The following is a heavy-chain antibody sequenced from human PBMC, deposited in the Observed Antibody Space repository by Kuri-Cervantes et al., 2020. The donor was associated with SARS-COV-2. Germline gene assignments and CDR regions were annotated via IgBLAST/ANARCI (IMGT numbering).Heavy chain of an antibody. CDR3: ARESGSYPENWFDP. CDR1: GGTFSSYA. D-gene: IGHD1-26*01. V-gene: IGHV1-69*06. Sequence: SVKVSCKASGGTFSSYAISWVRQAPGQGLEGMGGIIPIFGTANYAQKFQGRVTITADKSTSTAYMELSSLRSEDTAVYYCARESGSYPENWFDPWGQGTLVTVSS. J-gene: IGHJ5*02. CDR2: IIPIFGTA.